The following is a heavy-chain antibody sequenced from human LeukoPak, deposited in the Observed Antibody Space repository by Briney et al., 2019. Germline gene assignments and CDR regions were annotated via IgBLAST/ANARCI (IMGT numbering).Heavy chain of an antibody. CDR2: INHSGST. Sequence: PSETLSLTCAVYGGSFSGYYWSWIRQPPGEGLEWIGEINHSGSTNYNPSLKSRVTISVDTSKNQFSLKLSSATAADTAVYYCARVALRYFDPLGGFDPWGQGTLVTVSS. J-gene: IGHJ5*02. CDR1: GGSFSGYY. V-gene: IGHV4-34*01. D-gene: IGHD3-9*01. CDR3: ARVALRYFDPLGGFDP.